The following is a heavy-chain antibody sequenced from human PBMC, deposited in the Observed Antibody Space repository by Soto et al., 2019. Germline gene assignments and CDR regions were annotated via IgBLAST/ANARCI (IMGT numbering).Heavy chain of an antibody. J-gene: IGHJ4*02. CDR2: ISGSGGST. V-gene: IGHV3-23*01. Sequence: SMRLSCAASGFTFSSYAMSWVRQAPGKGLEWVSAISGSGGSTYYADSVKGRFTISRDNSKNTLYLQMNSLRAEDTAVYYCAKHTAMAPYFDYWGQGTLVTVSS. D-gene: IGHD5-18*01. CDR1: GFTFSSYA. CDR3: AKHTAMAPYFDY.